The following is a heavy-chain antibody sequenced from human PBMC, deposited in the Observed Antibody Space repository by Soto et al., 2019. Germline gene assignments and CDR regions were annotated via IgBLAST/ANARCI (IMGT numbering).Heavy chain of an antibody. CDR1: GFTVSSYR. D-gene: IGHD5-18*01. CDR3: VRGTETASCPNY. CDR2: IYSGDST. V-gene: IGHV3-53*01. J-gene: IGHJ4*02. Sequence: EVQLVESGGGLIQPGGSLRLSCAASGFTVSSYRMSWVRQAPGKGLEWVSVIYSGDSTNYADSVKGRFTISRDNSKNTLYLQMNSLRAEDTAVYYCVRGTETASCPNYWGQGTLVTVSS.